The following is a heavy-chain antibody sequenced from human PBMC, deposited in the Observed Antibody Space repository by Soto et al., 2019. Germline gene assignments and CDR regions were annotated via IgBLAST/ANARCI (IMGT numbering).Heavy chain of an antibody. CDR1: GGTFSSYD. Sequence: QVQLVQSGAEVKKPGSSVKVSCKASGGTFSSYDISWVRQAPGQGLEWMGGIIPIFGTANYAQKLQGRVTISAYESRSTAYMELSRLRSEDTAVYYCARLGYYYDSSGYYFEGRDYWGQGTLVTVSS. D-gene: IGHD3-22*01. CDR3: ARLGYYYDSSGYYFEGRDY. V-gene: IGHV1-69*12. CDR2: IIPIFGTA. J-gene: IGHJ4*02.